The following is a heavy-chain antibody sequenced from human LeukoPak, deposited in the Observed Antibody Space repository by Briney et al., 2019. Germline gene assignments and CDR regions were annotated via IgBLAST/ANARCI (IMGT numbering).Heavy chain of an antibody. J-gene: IGHJ4*02. CDR3: ARSRGVVVVPAAFPKRPYYFDY. CDR1: GFTFSSYE. D-gene: IGHD2-2*01. CDR2: ISSSGSRI. Sequence: GGSLRLSCAASGFTFSSYEMNWVGQAPGKGREGVSYISSSGSRIYYADSVKGGFTISRDNANNSLYLQMNSLRAEDTAVYYCARSRGVVVVPAAFPKRPYYFDYWGQGTLVTVSS. V-gene: IGHV3-48*03.